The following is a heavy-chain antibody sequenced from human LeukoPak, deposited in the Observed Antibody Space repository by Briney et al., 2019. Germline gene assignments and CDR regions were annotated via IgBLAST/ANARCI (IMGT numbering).Heavy chain of an antibody. CDR2: ISYDGSNK. CDR3: AKDKSGRFLEWLFEYFQH. V-gene: IGHV3-30*18. CDR1: GFTFSSYA. D-gene: IGHD3-3*01. Sequence: GGSLGLSCAASGFTFSSYAMSWVRQAPGKGLEWVAVISYDGSNKYYADSVKGRFTISRDNSKNTLYLQMNSLRAEDTAVYYCAKDKSGRFLEWLFEYFQHWGQGTLVTVSS. J-gene: IGHJ1*01.